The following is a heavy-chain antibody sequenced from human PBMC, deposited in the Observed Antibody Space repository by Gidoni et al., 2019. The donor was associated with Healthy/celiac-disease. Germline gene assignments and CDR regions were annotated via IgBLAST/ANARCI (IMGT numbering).Heavy chain of an antibody. J-gene: IGHJ5*02. D-gene: IGHD4-4*01. CDR1: GGSLSSSSYY. CDR3: ARQVDYNNPSWFDP. V-gene: IGHV4-39*01. CDR2: VYYSGST. Sequence: QLQLQESGPGLVKPSETLSLTCTVSGGSLSSSSYYWGWIRQPPGKGLEWIGSVYYSGSTYYNPSLKSRVTISVDTSKMHFSLKLTSVTAADTAVYYCARQVDYNNPSWFDPWGQGTLVTVSS.